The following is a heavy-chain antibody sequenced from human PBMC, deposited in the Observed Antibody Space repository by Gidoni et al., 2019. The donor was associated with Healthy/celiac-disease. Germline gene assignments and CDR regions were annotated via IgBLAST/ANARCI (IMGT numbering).Heavy chain of an antibody. CDR2: SSAYNGNT. CDR1: GYTFPSYG. V-gene: IGHV1-18*01. Sequence: QVPLVQSGAAVKTPGASVQVSYQASGYTFPSYGIRWVRQAPGQGLEWMGWSSAYNGNTNYAQKLQGRVTMTTDTAKSTAYMELRSLRADDTAVYYCARSARYYDSSGYYSAREDFQHWGQGTLVTVSA. D-gene: IGHD3-22*01. J-gene: IGHJ1*01. CDR3: ARSARYYDSSGYYSAREDFQH.